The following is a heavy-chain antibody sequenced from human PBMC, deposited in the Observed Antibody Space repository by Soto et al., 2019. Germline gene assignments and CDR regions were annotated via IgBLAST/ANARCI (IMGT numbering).Heavy chain of an antibody. CDR1: GFTFSNYA. CDR2: ISGSGGST. D-gene: IGHD6-13*01. CDR3: AKDQGSSWYEIDY. J-gene: IGHJ4*02. Sequence: EVQLLESGGGLVQPGGSLRLSCAASGFTFSNYAVTWVRQAPGKGLEWVSTISGSGGSTYYADSVKGRFTISRDNSKNTLYLQMTSLGAEDTAVYYCAKDQGSSWYEIDYWGQGTLVTVSS. V-gene: IGHV3-23*01.